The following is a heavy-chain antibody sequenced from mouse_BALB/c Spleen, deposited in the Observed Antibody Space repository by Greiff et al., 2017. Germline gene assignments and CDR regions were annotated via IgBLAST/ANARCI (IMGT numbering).Heavy chain of an antibody. J-gene: IGHJ3*01. CDR2: IWAGGST. CDR3: ARALYGSTLFAY. Sequence: VQVVESGPGLVAPSQSLSITCTVSGFSLTSYGVHWVRQPPGKGLEWLGVIWAGGSTHYNSALMSRLSISQDNSKSQVFLKMNSLQTDDTAMYYCARALYGSTLFAYWGQGTLVTVSA. CDR1: GFSLTSYG. D-gene: IGHD1-1*01. V-gene: IGHV2-9*02.